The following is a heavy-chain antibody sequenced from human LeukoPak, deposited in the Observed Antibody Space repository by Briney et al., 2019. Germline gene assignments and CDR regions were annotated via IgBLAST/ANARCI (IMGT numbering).Heavy chain of an antibody. V-gene: IGHV3-49*04. D-gene: IGHD5-12*01. CDR1: GFNVGDYA. CDR3: TRGSEGFTAYDDF. CDR2: IRRKTFGGTA. J-gene: IGHJ4*02. Sequence: PGRSLRLSCTASGFNVGDYAMSWVRQAPGKGLEWVGFIRRKTFGGTADYAASVEGRFTISRDDSHNIVYLQVNSLKTEDTAVYYCTRGSEGFTAYDDFWGQGTLVTVSS.